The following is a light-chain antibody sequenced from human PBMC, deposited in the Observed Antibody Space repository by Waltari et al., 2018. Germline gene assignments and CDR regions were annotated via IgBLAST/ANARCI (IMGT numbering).Light chain of an antibody. Sequence: DIQMTQSPSSLSASVGDRVTITCQASQDISNYLNWYQQTPGKAPKPLIYDASNLETGVPSRFSGSGSGTDFTFTISSLQPEDIATYYCQQYDNLLWTFGQGTKVEIK. CDR3: QQYDNLLWT. CDR1: QDISNY. J-gene: IGKJ1*01. CDR2: DAS. V-gene: IGKV1-33*01.